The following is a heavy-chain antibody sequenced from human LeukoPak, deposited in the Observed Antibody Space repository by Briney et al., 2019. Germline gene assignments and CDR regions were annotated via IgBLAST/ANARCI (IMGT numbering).Heavy chain of an antibody. V-gene: IGHV1-69*05. J-gene: IGHJ4*02. CDR3: ARASLAVAKPFDY. Sequence: ASVKVSCKASGGTFSSYAISWVRQAPGQGLEWMGGIIPIFGTANYAQKFQGRDTITTDESTSTAYMELSSLRSEDTAVYYCARASLAVAKPFDYWGQGTLVTVSS. CDR2: IIPIFGTA. D-gene: IGHD6-19*01. CDR1: GGTFSSYA.